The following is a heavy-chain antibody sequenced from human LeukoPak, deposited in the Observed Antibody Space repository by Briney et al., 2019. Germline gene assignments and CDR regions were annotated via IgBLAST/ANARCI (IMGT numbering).Heavy chain of an antibody. CDR1: GFTFITYA. J-gene: IGHJ4*02. Sequence: PGGSLRLSFSASGFTFITYAMNPVRQAPGKGLEYVSTISTSGGGTYYADSVKGRFPISRDKSKSTLYFQMNSLRAEHTALYYCAKRGASGSHYFDSWGQGTLVTVSS. V-gene: IGHV3-23*01. D-gene: IGHD3-10*01. CDR3: AKRGASGSHYFDS. CDR2: ISTSGGGT.